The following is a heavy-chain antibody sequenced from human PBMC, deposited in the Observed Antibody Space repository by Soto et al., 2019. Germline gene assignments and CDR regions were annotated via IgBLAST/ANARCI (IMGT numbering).Heavy chain of an antibody. CDR1: GYTFTSYG. D-gene: IGHD6-6*01. CDR3: ARIAARRWFDP. Sequence: QVQLVQSGAEVKKPGASVKVSCKASGYTFTSYGISWVRQAPGQRLEWMGWISAYNGNTNYAKKIQGRVTMTTDTYKGTAYMELRSMRSDDTAVYYCARIAARRWFDPWGQGTLVTVSS. V-gene: IGHV1-18*01. CDR2: ISAYNGNT. J-gene: IGHJ5*02.